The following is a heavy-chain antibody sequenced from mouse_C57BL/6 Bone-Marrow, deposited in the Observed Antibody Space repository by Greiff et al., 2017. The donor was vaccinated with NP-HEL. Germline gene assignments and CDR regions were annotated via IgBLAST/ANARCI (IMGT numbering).Heavy chain of an antibody. Sequence: QVQLKESGPGLVQPSQSLSITCTVSGFSLTSYGVHWVRQSPGKGLEWLGVIWRGGSTDYNAAFMSRLSITKDNSQSQVFFKMNSLQADDTAIYYCAKSENSGSSFYFDYWGQGTTLTVSS. J-gene: IGHJ2*01. CDR2: IWRGGST. D-gene: IGHD1-1*01. CDR1: GFSLTSYG. V-gene: IGHV2-5*01. CDR3: AKSENSGSSFYFDY.